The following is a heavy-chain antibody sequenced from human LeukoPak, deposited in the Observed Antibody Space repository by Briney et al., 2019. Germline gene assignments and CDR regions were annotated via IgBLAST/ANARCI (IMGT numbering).Heavy chain of an antibody. Sequence: GGSLRLSCAASGFTFSSYGMSWVRQAPGKGLEWVSGISGSGSDGSTYYADSVKGRFTISRDNSKNTLYLQMNSLRAEDTAVYYCAKYSHDSSGSYDYWGQGTLVTVSS. CDR1: GFTFSSYG. J-gene: IGHJ4*02. D-gene: IGHD3-22*01. CDR2: ISGSGSDGST. V-gene: IGHV3-23*01. CDR3: AKYSHDSSGSYDY.